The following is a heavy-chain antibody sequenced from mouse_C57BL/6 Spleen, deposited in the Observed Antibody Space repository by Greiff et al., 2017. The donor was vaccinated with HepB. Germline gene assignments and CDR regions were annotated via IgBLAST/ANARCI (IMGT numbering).Heavy chain of an antibody. CDR2: IDPSDSYT. CDR1: GYTFTSYW. CDR3: ARLSSNYVY. V-gene: IGHV1-50*01. Sequence: QVQLQQPGAELVKPGASVKLSCKASGYTFTSYWMQWVNQRPGQGLEWIGEIDPSDSYTNYNQKFKGKATLTVDTSSSTAYMQLSSLTSEDSAVYYCARLSSNYVYWGQGTLVTVSA. D-gene: IGHD2-5*01. J-gene: IGHJ3*01.